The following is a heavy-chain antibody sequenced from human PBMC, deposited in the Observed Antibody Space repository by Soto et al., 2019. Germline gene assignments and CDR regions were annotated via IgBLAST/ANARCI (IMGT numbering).Heavy chain of an antibody. V-gene: IGHV4-31*03. CDR2: IYYSGST. CDR1: GGSISSGGYY. Sequence: QVQLQESGPGLVKPSQTLSLTCTVSGGSISSGGYYWSWIRQHPGKGLEWIGYIYYSGSTYYNPSLKSRVTRSVDTSKNQFSLKLSSVTAADTAVYYCARDSPGDYGSGSANDAFDLWGQGTMVTVSS. D-gene: IGHD3-10*01. CDR3: ARDSPGDYGSGSANDAFDL. J-gene: IGHJ3*01.